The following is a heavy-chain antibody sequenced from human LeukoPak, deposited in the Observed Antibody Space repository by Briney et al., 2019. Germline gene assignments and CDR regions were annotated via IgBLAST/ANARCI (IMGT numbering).Heavy chain of an antibody. CDR1: GGSMSSSNW. CDR2: IYHSGST. D-gene: IGHD2-2*01. Sequence: SETLSLTCTVSGGSMSSSNWWSWVRQPPGKGLEWIGEIYHSGSTNYNPSLKSRVTISVDKSKNQFSLKLSSVTAADTAVYYCARGKVVVPAATDFNWFDPWGQGTLVTVSS. CDR3: ARGKVVVPAATDFNWFDP. V-gene: IGHV4-4*02. J-gene: IGHJ5*02.